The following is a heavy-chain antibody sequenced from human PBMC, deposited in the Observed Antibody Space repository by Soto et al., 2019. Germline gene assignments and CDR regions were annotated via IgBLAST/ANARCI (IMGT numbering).Heavy chain of an antibody. J-gene: IGHJ4*02. V-gene: IGHV1-18*01. CDR2: ISAYNGNT. CDR3: AILSAYFDY. CDR1: GYSFNTSG. Sequence: ASVKVSCKASGYSFNTSGISWVRQAPGQGLEWMGWISAYNGNTNYAQKLQGRVTMTTDTSTSTAYMERRSLRSDDTAVYYCAILSAYFDYWGQGTLVTVSS. D-gene: IGHD2-15*01.